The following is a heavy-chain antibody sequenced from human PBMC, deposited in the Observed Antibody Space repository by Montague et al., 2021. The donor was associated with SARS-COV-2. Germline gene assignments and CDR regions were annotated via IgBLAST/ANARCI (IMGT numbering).Heavy chain of an antibody. J-gene: IGHJ4*02. CDR3: ASVPNWNYVPDY. CDR2: IQASGIT. Sequence: TLSLTCTVSGGSISSASFYWTWIRQSAGKGLEWIGRIQASGITNYNPTRKSRVSMSIDTSQYQFYLSLNSVTAADTATYFCASVPNWNYVPDYWGQGTLVTVSS. V-gene: IGHV4-61*02. CDR1: GGSISSASFY. D-gene: IGHD1-7*01.